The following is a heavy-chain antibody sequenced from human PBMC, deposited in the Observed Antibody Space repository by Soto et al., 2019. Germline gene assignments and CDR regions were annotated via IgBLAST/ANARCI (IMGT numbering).Heavy chain of an antibody. J-gene: IGHJ4*02. CDR2: ISGSGGST. CDR3: AKVGIAVAGTGHYDY. Sequence: GGSLRLSCAASGFTFSSYAMSWVRHAPGKGLEWVSAISGSGGSTYYADSVKGRFTISRDNSKNTLYLQMNSLRAEDTAVYYCAKVGIAVAGTGHYDYWGQGTLVTVSS. V-gene: IGHV3-23*01. D-gene: IGHD6-19*01. CDR1: GFTFSSYA.